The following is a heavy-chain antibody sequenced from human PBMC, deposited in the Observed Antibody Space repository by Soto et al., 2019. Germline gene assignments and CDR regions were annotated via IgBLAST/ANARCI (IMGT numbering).Heavy chain of an antibody. Sequence: GGSLRLSCAASRFTFSSYSMNWVRQAPGKGLEWVSSISSSSSYIYYADSVKGRFTISRDNAKNSLYLQMNSLRAEDTAVYYCARVTLAYYYYYMDVWGKGTTVTVSS. V-gene: IGHV3-21*01. CDR2: ISSSSSYI. CDR1: RFTFSSYS. J-gene: IGHJ6*03. CDR3: ARVTLAYYYYYMDV.